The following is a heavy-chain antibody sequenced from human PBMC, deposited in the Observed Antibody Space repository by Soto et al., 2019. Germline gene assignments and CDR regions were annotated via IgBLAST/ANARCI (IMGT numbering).Heavy chain of an antibody. Sequence: GGSLRLSCAASGFTFSSYGMHWVRQAPGKGLEWVAVISYDGSNKYYADSVKGRFTISRDNSKNTLNLQMNSLRGEDTAVYYCAGGSGYGMDVCGQGTTVTVSS. D-gene: IGHD3-10*01. CDR2: ISYDGSNK. J-gene: IGHJ6*02. V-gene: IGHV3-30*03. CDR3: AGGSGYGMDV. CDR1: GFTFSSYG.